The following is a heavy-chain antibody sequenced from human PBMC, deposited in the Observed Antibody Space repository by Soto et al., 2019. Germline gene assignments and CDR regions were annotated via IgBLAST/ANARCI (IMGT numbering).Heavy chain of an antibody. CDR3: ARDWVVRGVIITYNWFDP. CDR2: IKQDGSEK. J-gene: IGHJ5*02. CDR1: GFTFSSYW. V-gene: IGHV3-7*03. D-gene: IGHD3-10*01. Sequence: PGGSLRLSCAASGFTFSSYWMSWVRQAPGKGLEWVANIKQDGSEKYYVDSVKGRFTISRDNAKNSLYLQMNSLRAEDTAVYYCARDWVVRGVIITYNWFDPWGQGTLVTVSS.